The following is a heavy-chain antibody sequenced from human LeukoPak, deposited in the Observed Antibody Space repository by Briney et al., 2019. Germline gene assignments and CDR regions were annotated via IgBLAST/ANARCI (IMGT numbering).Heavy chain of an antibody. V-gene: IGHV3-30-3*01. CDR3: ARGPNSNWSGLDF. Sequence: GGSLRLSCVASGFTFSSYAMHWVRQAPGKGLEWVAVISYDGSNKYYADSVKGRFTVSRDNAKNTLYLQVNNLRAEDTAVYYCARGPNSNWSGLDFWGQGTLLTVSS. CDR2: ISYDGSNK. D-gene: IGHD6-6*01. J-gene: IGHJ4*02. CDR1: GFTFSSYA.